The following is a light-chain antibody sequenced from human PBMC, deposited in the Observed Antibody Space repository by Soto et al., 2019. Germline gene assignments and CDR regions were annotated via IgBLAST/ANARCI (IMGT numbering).Light chain of an antibody. CDR3: QQSNRYWT. Sequence: DIQMTQSPSTLSASVGDRVTITCRASQSISSWLAWYQQKPGKAPKLLIYKASSVDSGVPPRFSGSGSGTQFTIPSSSLQPDDFATYYCQQSNRYWTFGQGTKVEIK. CDR1: QSISSW. CDR2: KAS. V-gene: IGKV1-5*03. J-gene: IGKJ1*01.